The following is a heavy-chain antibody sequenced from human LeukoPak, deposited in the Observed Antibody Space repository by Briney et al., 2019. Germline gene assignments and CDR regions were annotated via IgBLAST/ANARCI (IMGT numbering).Heavy chain of an antibody. Sequence: GGSLRLSCAASGFTFSSYAMSWVRQAPGKGLEWVSAISGSGGSTYYADSVKGRFTISRDNSKNTLYLQMNSPRAEDTAVYYCAKGSNYYDSSGHYWGQGTLVTVSS. CDR2: ISGSGGST. V-gene: IGHV3-23*01. CDR3: AKGSNYYDSSGHY. CDR1: GFTFSSYA. J-gene: IGHJ4*02. D-gene: IGHD3-22*01.